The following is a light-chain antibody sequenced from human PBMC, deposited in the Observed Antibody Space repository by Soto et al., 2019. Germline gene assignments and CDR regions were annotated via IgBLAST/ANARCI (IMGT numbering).Light chain of an antibody. Sequence: QSALTQPASVSGSPGQSITITCTGTSSDVGGYNYVSWYQQHPGKAPKVLISDVSNRPSGISNRFSGSKSSNTASLTISGLQAEDEADYYCSSYTSIDTWVFGTGTKVTVL. J-gene: IGLJ1*01. CDR1: SSDVGGYNY. V-gene: IGLV2-14*03. CDR3: SSYTSIDTWV. CDR2: DVS.